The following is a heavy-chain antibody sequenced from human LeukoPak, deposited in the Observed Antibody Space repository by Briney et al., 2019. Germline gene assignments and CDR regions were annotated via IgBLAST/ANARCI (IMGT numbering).Heavy chain of an antibody. CDR1: GFTFDDYA. D-gene: IGHD4-11*01. J-gene: IGHJ6*02. Sequence: GRSLRLSRAASGFTFDDYAMHWVRQAPGKGLEWVSGISWISGSIGYADSVKGRFTISRDNAKNSLYLQMNSLRAEDTALYYCAKLDSSDYDYIAYGMDVWGQGTTVTVSS. CDR3: AKLDSSDYDYIAYGMDV. V-gene: IGHV3-9*01. CDR2: ISWISGSI.